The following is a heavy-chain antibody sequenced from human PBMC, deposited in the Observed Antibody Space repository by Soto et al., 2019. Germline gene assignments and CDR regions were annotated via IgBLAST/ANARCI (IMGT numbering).Heavy chain of an antibody. CDR3: AKEEAVAGTLDY. D-gene: IGHD6-19*01. J-gene: IGHJ4*02. CDR2: IRYDGKSP. Sequence: GGSLRLSCAASGFTFSSYGMHWVRQAPGKGLEWVALIRYDGKSPYYADSVKGRFTISRDNSKNTLYLRMNSLRVEDTAVYYCAKEEAVAGTLDYWGQGTLVTVSS. V-gene: IGHV3-30*02. CDR1: GFTFSSYG.